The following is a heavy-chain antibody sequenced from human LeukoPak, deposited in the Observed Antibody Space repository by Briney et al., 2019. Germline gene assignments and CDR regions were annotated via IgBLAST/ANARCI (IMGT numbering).Heavy chain of an antibody. V-gene: IGHV1-2*02. Sequence: ASVTVSCTASGYTFTGYYMHWVRQAPGQGLEWMGWINPNSGGTNYAQKFQGRVTMTRDTSISTAYIELSRLRSDDTAVYYCARDRYYGSGSYYGIWGQGTLVTVSS. J-gene: IGHJ4*02. D-gene: IGHD3-10*01. CDR2: INPNSGGT. CDR3: ARDRYYGSGSYYGI. CDR1: GYTFTGYY.